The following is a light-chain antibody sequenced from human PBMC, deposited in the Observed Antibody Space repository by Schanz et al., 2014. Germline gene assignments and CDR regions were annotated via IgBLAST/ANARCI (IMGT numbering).Light chain of an antibody. CDR2: EGS. CDR3: CSYAGSSTWV. Sequence: QSVLTQPASVSGSPGQSITISCTGTSGDVGTYDVVSWYQQHPGKAPKLIIYEGSKRPSGVSNRFSGSKSGNTASLTISGLQAEDEADYYCCSYAGSSTWVFGGGTKLTVL. V-gene: IGLV2-23*01. CDR1: SGDVGTYDV. J-gene: IGLJ3*02.